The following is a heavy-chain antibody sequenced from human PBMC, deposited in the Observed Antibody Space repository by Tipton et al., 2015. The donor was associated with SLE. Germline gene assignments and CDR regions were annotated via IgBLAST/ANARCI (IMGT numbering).Heavy chain of an antibody. J-gene: IGHJ6*02. V-gene: IGHV4-39*07. CDR1: GGSINIRNYY. CDR3: ARDAGMDV. Sequence: TLSLTCIVSGGSINIRNYYWGWIRQPPGKGLEWIASIYYTGSTYYNLSLRSRVTISVDTSRNQFSLKLSSVTAADTAVYYCARDAGMDVWGQGITVTVSS. CDR2: IYYTGST.